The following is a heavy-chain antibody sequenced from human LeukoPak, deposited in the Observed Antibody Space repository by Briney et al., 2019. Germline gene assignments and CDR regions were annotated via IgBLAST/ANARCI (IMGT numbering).Heavy chain of an antibody. CDR2: ISYDGSNK. CDR1: GFTFSSYA. V-gene: IGHV3-30-3*01. CDR3: ARCYDSSGYYSLYYFDY. Sequence: GGSLRLSCAASGFTFSSYAMHWVRQAPGKGLEWVAVISYDGSNKYYADSVKGRFTISRDNSKNTLYLQMNSLRAEDTAVYYCARCYDSSGYYSLYYFDYWGQGTLATVSS. J-gene: IGHJ4*02. D-gene: IGHD3-22*01.